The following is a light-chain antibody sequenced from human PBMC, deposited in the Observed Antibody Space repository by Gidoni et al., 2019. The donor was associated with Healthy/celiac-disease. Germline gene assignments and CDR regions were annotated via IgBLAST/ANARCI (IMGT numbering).Light chain of an antibody. CDR1: QSVSSSY. CDR3: QQLNT. V-gene: IGKV3-20*01. CDR2: GAS. J-gene: IGKJ2*01. Sequence: ELVLTQSPGTLSLSPGERATLSCRASQSVSSSYLAWYQQKPGQAPRLLLYGASSRATGIPDRFSGSGSGTDFTLTISRLEPEDFAVYYCQQLNTFGQGTKLEIK.